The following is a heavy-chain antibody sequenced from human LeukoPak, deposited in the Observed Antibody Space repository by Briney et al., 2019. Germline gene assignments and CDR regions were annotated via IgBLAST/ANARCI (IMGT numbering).Heavy chain of an antibody. CDR3: ARGPTLTTDY. D-gene: IGHD4-17*01. Sequence: SETLSLTCTVSGGSVSSDYYHWDWIRQPPGKGLEWIGYIHSSASSNYNPSLKSRVTMSVDTSKNQFSLKLSSVTAADTAVYYCARGPTLTTDYWGQGTVVTVS. V-gene: IGHV4-61*01. CDR2: IHSSASS. J-gene: IGHJ4*02. CDR1: GGSVSSDYYH.